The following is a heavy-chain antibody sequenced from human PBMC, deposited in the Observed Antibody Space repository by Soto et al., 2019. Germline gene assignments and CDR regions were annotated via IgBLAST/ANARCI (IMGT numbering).Heavy chain of an antibody. V-gene: IGHV4-31*03. CDR3: ARAWGGYFDY. J-gene: IGHJ4*02. CDR1: GGSISSGGYY. Sequence: QVQLQESGPGLVRPSQTLSLTCTVSGGSISSGGYYWRWIRQHPGKGLEWTGYIYYSASTYYNPSLKGRVTISVDTSKNQFSLRLSSVTAADTAVYYCARAWGGYFDYWGQGTLVTVSS. D-gene: IGHD3-16*01. CDR2: IYYSAST.